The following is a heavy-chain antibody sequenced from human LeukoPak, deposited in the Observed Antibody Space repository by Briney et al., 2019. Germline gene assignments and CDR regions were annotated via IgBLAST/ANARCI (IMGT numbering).Heavy chain of an antibody. J-gene: IGHJ4*02. CDR1: GFTFSSHW. Sequence: GGSLRLSCAATGFTFSSHWMHWVRQAPGKGLVWVSRINSDGSSTSYADSVKGRFTISRDNAKNTLYLQMNSLRAEDTAVYYCARGPPYGSGSYYPGDYWGQGTLVTVSS. D-gene: IGHD3-10*01. V-gene: IGHV3-74*01. CDR3: ARGPPYGSGSYYPGDY. CDR2: INSDGSST.